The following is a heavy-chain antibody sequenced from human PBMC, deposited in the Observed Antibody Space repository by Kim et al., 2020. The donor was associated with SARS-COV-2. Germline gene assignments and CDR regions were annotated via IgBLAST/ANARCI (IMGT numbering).Heavy chain of an antibody. Sequence: GGSLRLSCAASGFTFSSYAMSWVRQAPGKGLEWVSAISGSGGSTYYADSVKGRFTISRDNSKNTLYLQMNSLRAEDTAVYYCAKPMGSGSYEGLKVGYWGQGTLVTVSS. J-gene: IGHJ4*02. CDR2: ISGSGGST. D-gene: IGHD1-26*01. CDR1: GFTFSSYA. V-gene: IGHV3-23*01. CDR3: AKPMGSGSYEGLKVGY.